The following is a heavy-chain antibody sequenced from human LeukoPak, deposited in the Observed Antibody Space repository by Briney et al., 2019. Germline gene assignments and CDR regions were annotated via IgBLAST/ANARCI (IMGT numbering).Heavy chain of an antibody. D-gene: IGHD6-19*01. CDR2: IYPGDSDT. V-gene: IGHV5-51*01. CDR3: ARLSRAVLTYGMDV. Sequence: GESLQISCKGSGYLFTSYWIAGVRQMTGKGLEGMGIIYPGDSDTRYSPSFQGQVTISADKSISTAYLQWSSLKASDTAMYYCARLSRAVLTYGMDVWGKGPTVTVSS. J-gene: IGHJ6*04. CDR1: GYLFTSYW.